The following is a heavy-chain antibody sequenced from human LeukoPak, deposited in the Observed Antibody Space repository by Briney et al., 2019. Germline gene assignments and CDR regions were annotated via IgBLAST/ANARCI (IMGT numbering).Heavy chain of an antibody. CDR2: IYYSGST. V-gene: IGHV4-39*01. CDR1: GGSISSSSYY. D-gene: IGHD3-10*01. Sequence: SETLSLTCTVSGGSISSSSYYWGWIRQPPGKGLEWIGSIYYSGSTYYNPSPKSRVTISVDTSKNQFSLKLSPVTAADTAVYYCAGHLGAEVRGVIINYYYYYMDVWGKGTTVTVSS. CDR3: AGHLGAEVRGVIINYYYYYMDV. J-gene: IGHJ6*03.